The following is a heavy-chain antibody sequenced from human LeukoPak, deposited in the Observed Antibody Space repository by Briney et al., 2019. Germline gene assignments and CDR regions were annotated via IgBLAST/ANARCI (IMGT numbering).Heavy chain of an antibody. CDR2: MNPNSGNT. CDR1: GYTFTSYD. CDR3: ARQLRIRGIDP. J-gene: IGHJ5*02. D-gene: IGHD3-16*01. V-gene: IGHV1-8*03. Sequence: ASVKVSCKASGYTFTSYDINWVRQATGQGLKWMGWMNPNSGNTGYAQKFQGRVTITRNTSISTAYMELSSLRSEDTAVYYCARQLRIRGIDPWGQGTLVTVSS.